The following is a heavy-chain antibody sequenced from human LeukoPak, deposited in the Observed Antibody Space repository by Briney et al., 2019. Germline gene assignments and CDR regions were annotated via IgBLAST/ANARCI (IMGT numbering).Heavy chain of an antibody. J-gene: IGHJ4*02. CDR3: ARDSRGSGLFSY. CDR2: IYSGGST. Sequence: PGGSLRLSCAASGFTFSSYAMSWVRQAPGKGLEWVSVIYSGGSTYYADSVKGRFTISRDNSKNTLYLQMNSLRAEDTAVYYCARDSRGSGLFSYWGQGTLVTVSS. V-gene: IGHV3-66*01. CDR1: GFTFSSYA. D-gene: IGHD3/OR15-3a*01.